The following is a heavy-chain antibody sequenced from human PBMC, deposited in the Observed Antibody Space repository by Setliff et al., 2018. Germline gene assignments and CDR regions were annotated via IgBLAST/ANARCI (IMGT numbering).Heavy chain of an antibody. CDR3: ARLSIKSGGGPYYNYYYMDV. D-gene: IGHD3-16*01. V-gene: IGHV3-21*01. Sequence: GGSLRLSCAASGFNFRNSAMIWVRQAPGTGLEWVSSISPSSSHIYYADSAEGRFTISRDNAKNILYLQMNSLRVEDTAVYYCARLSIKSGGGPYYNYYYMDVWGKGTTVTVSS. CDR1: GFNFRNSA. CDR2: ISPSSSHI. J-gene: IGHJ6*03.